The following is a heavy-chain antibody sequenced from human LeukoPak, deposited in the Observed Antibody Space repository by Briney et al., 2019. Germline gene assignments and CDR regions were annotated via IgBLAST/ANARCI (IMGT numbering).Heavy chain of an antibody. J-gene: IGHJ6*03. CDR1: GGSFGGYY. D-gene: IGHD4-23*01. Sequence: SETLSLTCAVYGGSFGGYYWSWIRQPPGKGLEWIGEINHSGSTNYNPSLKSRVTISVDTSKNQFSLKLSSLTAADTAMYYCARREPHGDYGGKIRYYYYMDVWGKGTTITISS. CDR3: ARREPHGDYGGKIRYYYYMDV. CDR2: INHSGST. V-gene: IGHV4-34*01.